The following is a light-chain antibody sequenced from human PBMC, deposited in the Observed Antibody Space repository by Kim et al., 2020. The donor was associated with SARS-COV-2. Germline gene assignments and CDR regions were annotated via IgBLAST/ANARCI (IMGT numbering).Light chain of an antibody. V-gene: IGKV3-15*01. CDR2: GAS. CDR1: QSVSFN. Sequence: LSPGETATLSCRASQSVSFNLAWYQQRPGQAPRLLIYGASVTATAIPARFSGSGSGSNFTLTISSLQSEDSAVYYCQHYNNWPRTFGPGTKVDIK. CDR3: QHYNNWPRT. J-gene: IGKJ1*01.